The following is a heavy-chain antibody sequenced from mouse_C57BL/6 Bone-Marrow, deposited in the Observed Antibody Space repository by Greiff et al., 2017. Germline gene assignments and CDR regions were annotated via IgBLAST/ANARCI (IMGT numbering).Heavy chain of an antibody. CDR2: ISSGSSTI. J-gene: IGHJ4*01. D-gene: IGHD2-12*01. Sequence: EVNLVESGGGLVKPGGSLKLSCAASGFTFSDYGMHWVRQAPEKGLEWVAYISSGSSTIYYADTVKGRFTISRDNAKNTLFLQMTSLRSEDTAMYYCARLGFLLLIYAMDYWGQGTSVTVSS. V-gene: IGHV5-17*01. CDR3: ARLGFLLLIYAMDY. CDR1: GFTFSDYG.